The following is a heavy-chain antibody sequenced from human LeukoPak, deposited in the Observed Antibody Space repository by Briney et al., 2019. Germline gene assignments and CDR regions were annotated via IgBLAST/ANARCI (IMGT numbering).Heavy chain of an antibody. CDR1: GGSIRKYY. Sequence: SETLSLTCSVSGGSIRKYYWTWIRQPPGKGLKLIVFISDTGSTHYNPSLNSRVTISVDTSKNQFSLKLTSVTAADTAVYYCARPIMVRGVIDWFDPWGQGTLVTVTS. CDR2: ISDTGST. V-gene: IGHV4-59*08. J-gene: IGHJ5*02. CDR3: ARPIMVRGVIDWFDP. D-gene: IGHD3-10*01.